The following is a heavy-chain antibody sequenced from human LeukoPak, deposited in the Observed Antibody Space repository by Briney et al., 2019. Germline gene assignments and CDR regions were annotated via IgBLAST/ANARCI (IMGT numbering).Heavy chain of an antibody. CDR2: IQRKTDGGTT. Sequence: PGGSLRLSCAASGFTFSSYSMNWVRQVPGKGLEWVGRIQRKTDGGTTDYAAPVRGRFNISRDDSKNTLYLQMNSLKTEDTAVYYCTTVAYSSSTTYFDYWGQGTLVTVSS. CDR3: TTVAYSSSTTYFDY. J-gene: IGHJ4*02. V-gene: IGHV3-15*01. CDR1: GFTFSSYS. D-gene: IGHD6-6*01.